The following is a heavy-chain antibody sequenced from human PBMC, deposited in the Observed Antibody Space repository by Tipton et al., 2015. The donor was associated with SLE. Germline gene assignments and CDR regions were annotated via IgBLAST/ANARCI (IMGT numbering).Heavy chain of an antibody. CDR1: GGSISSDSYY. V-gene: IGHV4-61*09. Sequence: LRLSCIVSGGSISSDSYYWSWIRQPAGKGLEWIGHIYTSGSTNYNPSLKSRVTISVDTSKNQFSLKLSSVTAADTAVYYCASGGYGSGSHYLGGWFDPWGRGTLVTVSS. J-gene: IGHJ5*02. CDR2: IYTSGST. CDR3: ASGGYGSGSHYLGGWFDP. D-gene: IGHD3-10*01.